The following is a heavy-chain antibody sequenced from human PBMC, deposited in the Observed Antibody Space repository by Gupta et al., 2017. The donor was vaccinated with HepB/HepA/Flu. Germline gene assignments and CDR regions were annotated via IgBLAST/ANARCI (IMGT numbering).Heavy chain of an antibody. Sequence: QVQLQESGPGLVKPSGTLSLTCAVSGGSISSINWWSWVRQPPGKGLEWIGEIHHSGTTNYNPSRRSRVTISVDKSKNQFSLNLSAVTAADTAVYYCARSVDGDYLNNFYRGMDVWGQGTTVTVSS. CDR2: IHHSGTT. D-gene: IGHD4-17*01. CDR3: ARSVDGDYLNNFYRGMDV. J-gene: IGHJ6*02. V-gene: IGHV4-4*02. CDR1: GGSISSINW.